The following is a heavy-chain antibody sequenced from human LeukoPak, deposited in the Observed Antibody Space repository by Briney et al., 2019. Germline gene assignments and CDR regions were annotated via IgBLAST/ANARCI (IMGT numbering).Heavy chain of an antibody. J-gene: IGHJ4*02. Sequence: GGSLRLSCAASGFTLSTSVMHWVRQAPGKGLEWLSFIRFDGSEKYYADSVKARFSISRDNSMNTLYLQMNSLRPEDTAVYYCARTYYYDSSGYPDYWGQGTLVTVSS. D-gene: IGHD3-22*01. CDR2: IRFDGSEK. CDR1: GFTLSTSV. CDR3: ARTYYYDSSGYPDY. V-gene: IGHV3-30*02.